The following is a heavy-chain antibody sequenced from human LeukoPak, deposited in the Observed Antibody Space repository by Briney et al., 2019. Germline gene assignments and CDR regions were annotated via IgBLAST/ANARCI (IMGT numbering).Heavy chain of an antibody. CDR2: ISSSGSTI. Sequence: GGSLRLSCAASGFTFSDYYMSWIRQAPGKGLEWVSYISSSGSTIYYADSVKGRFTISRDNAKNTLYLQMNSLRAEDTAVYYCARAALFDRAGDFDYWGQGTLVTVSS. CDR3: ARAALFDRAGDFDY. D-gene: IGHD3-3*01. CDR1: GFTFSDYY. V-gene: IGHV3-11*04. J-gene: IGHJ4*02.